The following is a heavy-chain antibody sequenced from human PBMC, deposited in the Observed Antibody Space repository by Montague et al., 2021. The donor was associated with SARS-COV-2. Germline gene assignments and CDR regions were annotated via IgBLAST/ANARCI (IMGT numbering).Heavy chain of an antibody. J-gene: IGHJ4*02. CDR2: NYYRGST. CDR1: GGSISSSSYY. D-gene: IGHD6-19*01. V-gene: IGHV4-39*01. CDR3: ATQEDPSGWIPGPFDV. Sequence: SETLSLTCTVSGGSISSSSYYWAWIRQPPGKGLVWIGSNYYRGSTYYNPSLKSRVFISVDTSKNQLSLTLTSVTTADTAVYYCATQEDPSGWIPGPFDVWGQGTLLSVSS.